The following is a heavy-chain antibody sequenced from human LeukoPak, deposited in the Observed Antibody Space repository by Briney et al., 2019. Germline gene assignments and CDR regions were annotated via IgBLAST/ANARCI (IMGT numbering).Heavy chain of an antibody. CDR3: ARDNNWSPDY. CDR2: INSRGSTT. D-gene: IGHD3-3*01. Sequence: GGSLRLSCAASGLTFSSYSMNSVRQAPGKGLEWISYINSRGSTTYYADSVKGRFTISRDNAKNSLYLQMNSLRAEDTAVYYCARDNNWSPDYWGQGTLVTVSS. CDR1: GLTFSSYS. V-gene: IGHV3-48*04. J-gene: IGHJ4*02.